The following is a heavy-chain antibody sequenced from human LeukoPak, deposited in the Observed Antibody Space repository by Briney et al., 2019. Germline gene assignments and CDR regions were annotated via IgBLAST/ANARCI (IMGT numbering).Heavy chain of an antibody. CDR3: VRDALDADAFEI. D-gene: IGHD6-6*01. V-gene: IGHV3-30*03. CDR2: ISYDGSNK. J-gene: IGHJ3*02. CDR1: GFTFSRYG. Sequence: GGSLRLSCAASGFTFSRYGMHWVRQAPGKGLKWVAVISYDGSNKYYADSVKGRFTISRDNSKNTLYLQMNSLRAEDTAVYYCVRDALDADAFEIWGQGTMVTVSS.